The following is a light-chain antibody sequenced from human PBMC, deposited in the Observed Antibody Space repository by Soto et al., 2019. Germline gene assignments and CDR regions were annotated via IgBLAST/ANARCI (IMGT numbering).Light chain of an antibody. J-gene: IGLJ1*01. CDR3: SSYTGSSTLRV. Sequence: QSALTQPASVSGSPGQSITISCTGTSSDVGGYNYVSWYQQHPGKAPKLMIYDVSNRPSGVSNRFSGSKSGNTASLTISGLQAEDEADYYCSSYTGSSTLRVFGTGTKLTVL. V-gene: IGLV2-14*01. CDR2: DVS. CDR1: SSDVGGYNY.